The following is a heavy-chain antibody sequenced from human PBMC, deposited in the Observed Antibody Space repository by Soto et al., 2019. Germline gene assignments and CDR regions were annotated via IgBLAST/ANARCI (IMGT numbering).Heavy chain of an antibody. CDR2: IIPIFGTA. J-gene: IGHJ6*02. CDR1: GGTFSGYA. CDR3: ARALRYCSSTSCYRNGMDV. D-gene: IGHD2-2*02. V-gene: IGHV1-69*01. Sequence: VQLVQSGAEVKKSGSSVKVSCKASGGTFSGYAISWVRQAPGQGLEWMGGIIPIFGTANYAQKLQGRVTITADESTSTAYMELSSLRSEDTAVYYCARALRYCSSTSCYRNGMDVWGQGTTVTVSS.